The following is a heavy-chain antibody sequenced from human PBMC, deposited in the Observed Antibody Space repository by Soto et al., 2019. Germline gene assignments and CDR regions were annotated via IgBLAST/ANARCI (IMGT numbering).Heavy chain of an antibody. J-gene: IGHJ5*02. V-gene: IGHV1-3*01. Sequence: ASVKVSCKASGYTFTSYAMNWVRQAPGKRLEWMGWINAGNGNTRYSQKFQARVTITRDTSASTAYMDLSSLTSEDTAVYYCARDRKQQLVLRNWFDPWGQGTLVTVSS. CDR2: INAGNGNT. CDR1: GYTFTSYA. CDR3: ARDRKQQLVLRNWFDP. D-gene: IGHD6-13*01.